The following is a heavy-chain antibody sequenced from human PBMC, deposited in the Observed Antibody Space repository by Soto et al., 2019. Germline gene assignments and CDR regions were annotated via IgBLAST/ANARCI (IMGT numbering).Heavy chain of an antibody. J-gene: IGHJ4*02. Sequence: QVQLVQSGAEVKKPGPPLKASCRVSGYTLTSNVSNWGRQPPDQGLAWMGWMNLNSVKTGYAQKFQGRVTKTRNTSISTAYMELSNLRSEDTALYYCARYNAAAGTGDYWGQGTLVTVS. D-gene: IGHD6-13*01. CDR2: MNLNSVKT. V-gene: IGHV1-8*01. CDR1: GYTLTSNV. CDR3: ARYNAAAGTGDY.